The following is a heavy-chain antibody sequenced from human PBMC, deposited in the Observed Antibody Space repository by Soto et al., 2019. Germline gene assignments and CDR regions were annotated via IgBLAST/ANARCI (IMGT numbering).Heavy chain of an antibody. Sequence: SETLSLTRAVQGGSFSGYYSNWIRQPPGKGLEWIGEIEHSGSTNYNTSLKSRVTISVDTSKNQFYLKLIYVTAADTAVYYFARRRFLDWFANYNYGMDVWGQGTTVTVSS. V-gene: IGHV4-34*01. D-gene: IGHD3-3*01. CDR3: ARRRFLDWFANYNYGMDV. J-gene: IGHJ6*02. CDR2: IEHSGST. CDR1: GGSFSGYY.